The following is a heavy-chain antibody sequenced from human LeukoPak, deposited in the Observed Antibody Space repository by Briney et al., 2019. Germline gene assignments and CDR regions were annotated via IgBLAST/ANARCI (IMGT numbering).Heavy chain of an antibody. Sequence: PGGSLRLSCAVSEFTFSSYWMSWVRQAPGKGLEWVANMKPDGSEKYYVDSVKGRFTISRDSSKNSLYLQMNSLRVEDTAVYYCARDPRQSHLVYPTGDYWGQGTLVTVSS. CDR2: MKPDGSEK. CDR1: EFTFSSYW. D-gene: IGHD2-2*02. V-gene: IGHV3-7*01. J-gene: IGHJ4*02. CDR3: ARDPRQSHLVYPTGDY.